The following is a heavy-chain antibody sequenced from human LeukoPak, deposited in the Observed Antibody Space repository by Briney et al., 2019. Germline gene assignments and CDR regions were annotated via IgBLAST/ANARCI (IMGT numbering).Heavy chain of an antibody. J-gene: IGHJ4*02. CDR2: IYYSGST. CDR3: ARSSTYYDFWSGYYNYFDY. D-gene: IGHD3-3*01. Sequence: SETLSLTCTVSGGSISSGDYYWSWIRQPPGKGLEWIGYIYYSGSTYYNPSFKSRVTISVDTSKNQFPLKLSSVTAADTAVYYCARSSTYYDFWSGYYNYFDYWGQGTLVTVSS. CDR1: GGSISSGDYY. V-gene: IGHV4-30-4*01.